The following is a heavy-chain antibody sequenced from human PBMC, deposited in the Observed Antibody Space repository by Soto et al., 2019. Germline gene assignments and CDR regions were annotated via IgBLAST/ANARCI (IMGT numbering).Heavy chain of an antibody. V-gene: IGHV6-1*01. CDR3: ARDAPDRNGWSSCFGY. J-gene: IGHJ4*02. Sequence: QVQLQQSGPGLVKPSQTLSLTCAISGDSVSSNSGAWGWIRQSPSRGLEWLERTYYRSKWYNDYAVCLKSLKIINPNTSKNRFSLQLKSDSPEDTAVYYCARDAPDRNGWSSCFGYWGQGTLVTVSS. CDR2: TYYRSKWYN. CDR1: GDSVSSNSGA. D-gene: IGHD6-19*01.